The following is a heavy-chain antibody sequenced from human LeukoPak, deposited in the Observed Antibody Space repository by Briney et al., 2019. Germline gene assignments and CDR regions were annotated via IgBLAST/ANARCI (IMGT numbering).Heavy chain of an antibody. CDR1: GFTFSSYE. J-gene: IGHJ4*02. Sequence: GRSLRLSCAASGFTFSSYEMNWVRQAPGKGLEWVSYISSSGSTIYYADSVKGRFTISRDNAKNSLYLQMNSLRAEDTAVYYCARHGFSLDYWGQGTLVIVSS. V-gene: IGHV3-48*03. D-gene: IGHD5-24*01. CDR2: ISSSGSTI. CDR3: ARHGFSLDY.